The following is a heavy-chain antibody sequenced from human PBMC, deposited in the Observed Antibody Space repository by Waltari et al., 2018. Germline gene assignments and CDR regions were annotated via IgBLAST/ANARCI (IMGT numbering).Heavy chain of an antibody. CDR1: GYSISSGYY. CDR2: IYHSGST. J-gene: IGHJ4*02. V-gene: IGHV4-38-2*01. CDR3: ARWSYYYDSSGPGADY. D-gene: IGHD3-22*01. Sequence: QVQLQESGPGLVKPSETLSLTCAVSGYSISSGYYWGWIRQPPGKGLEWIGSIYHSGSTYYNPSLKSRVTRSVDTSKNQFSLKLSSVTAADTAVYYCARWSYYYDSSGPGADYWGQGTLVTVSS.